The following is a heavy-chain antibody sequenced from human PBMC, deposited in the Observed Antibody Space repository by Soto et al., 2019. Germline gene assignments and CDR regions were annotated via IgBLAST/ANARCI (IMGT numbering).Heavy chain of an antibody. CDR3: ARVRESSSTFYHYYGMDV. V-gene: IGHV4-34*01. J-gene: IGHJ6*02. CDR1: GGSFSRYY. Sequence: ETLSLTCAVYGGSFSRYYWSWIRQPPGKGLEWIGEINQSGSTNYNPSLKSRVTISIDTSKNQFSLKLNSVTAADTAVYYCARVRESSSTFYHYYGMDVWGQGTTVTISS. D-gene: IGHD6-6*01. CDR2: INQSGST.